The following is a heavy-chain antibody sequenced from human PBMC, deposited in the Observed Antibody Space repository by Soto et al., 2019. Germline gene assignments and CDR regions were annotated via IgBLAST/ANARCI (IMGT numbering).Heavy chain of an antibody. D-gene: IGHD3-3*01. CDR2: TYYRSKWYN. V-gene: IGHV6-1*01. CDR3: ARTRVYDSYNYYGIAV. Sequence: SQTLSLTCAISGDSVSGNSVAWNWIRQSPSRGLEWLGRTYYRSKWYNDYALSVKSRITINPDTSKNQFSLQLNSVTPGDTAVYYCARTRVYDSYNYYGIAVWGQGTTVTVSS. CDR1: GDSVSGNSVA. J-gene: IGHJ6*02.